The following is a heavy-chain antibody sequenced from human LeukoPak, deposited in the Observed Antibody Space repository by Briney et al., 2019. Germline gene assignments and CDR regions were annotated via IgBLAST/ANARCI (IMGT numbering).Heavy chain of an antibody. CDR2: IYYSGST. J-gene: IGHJ4*02. V-gene: IGHV4-30-4*01. CDR3: ARRGHDYYESIGYITYFDY. CDR1: GGSISSGDYS. Sequence: PSQTLSLTCTVSGGSISSGDYSWSWIRQPPGKGLEWIGYIYYSGSTNYNPSLKSRVTISVDTSKNLFSLKLSSVTAADTAVYYCARRGHDYYESIGYITYFDYWGQGTLVTVPS. D-gene: IGHD3-22*01.